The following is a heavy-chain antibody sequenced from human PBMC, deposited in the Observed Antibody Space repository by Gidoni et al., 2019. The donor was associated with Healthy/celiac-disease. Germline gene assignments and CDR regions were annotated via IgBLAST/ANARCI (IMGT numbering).Heavy chain of an antibody. Sequence: QVQLVESGGGVVQPGRSLRLSCAASGFTFSSYAMHWVRQAPGKGLEWVAVISYDGSNKYYADSVKGRFTISRDNSKNTLYLQMNSLRAEDTAVYYCARDRVDYPGGYFDYWGQGTLVTVSS. CDR1: GFTFSSYA. V-gene: IGHV3-30-3*01. J-gene: IGHJ4*02. CDR3: ARDRVDYPGGYFDY. D-gene: IGHD5-12*01. CDR2: ISYDGSNK.